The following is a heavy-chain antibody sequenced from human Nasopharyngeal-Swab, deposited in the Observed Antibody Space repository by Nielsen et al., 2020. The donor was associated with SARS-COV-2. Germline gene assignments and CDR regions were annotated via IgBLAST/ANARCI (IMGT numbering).Heavy chain of an antibody. V-gene: IGHV1-69*13. CDR2: IIPIFGTA. D-gene: IGHD3-10*01. J-gene: IGHJ6*02. CDR1: GYTFTGYY. Sequence: SVKVSCKASGYTFTGYYMHWVRQAPGQGLEWMRGIIPIFGTANYAQKFQGRVTITADESTSTAYMELSSLRSEDTAVYYCARKRRGYYYYGMDVWGQGTTVTVSS. CDR3: ARKRRGYYYYGMDV.